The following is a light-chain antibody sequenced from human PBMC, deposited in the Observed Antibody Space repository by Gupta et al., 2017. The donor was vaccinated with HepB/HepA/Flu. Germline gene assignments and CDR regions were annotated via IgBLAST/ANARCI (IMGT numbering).Light chain of an antibody. Sequence: SSELTQDPAVSLALGQTVRITCHGDSLRSYYASWYQQKPGQAPVLVIYGKNNRLSGTPDRFSGSSSGNTASLTITGAQAEDEADYYCNSRDSSGNHVVFGGGTKLTVL. CDR3: NSRDSSGNHVV. V-gene: IGLV3-19*01. CDR2: GKN. CDR1: SLRSYY. J-gene: IGLJ2*01.